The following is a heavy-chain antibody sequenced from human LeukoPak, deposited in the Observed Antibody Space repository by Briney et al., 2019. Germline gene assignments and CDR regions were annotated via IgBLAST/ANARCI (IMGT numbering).Heavy chain of an antibody. CDR3: AKEERRKYDH. D-gene: IGHD1-1*01. CDR2: IWYDGRDK. J-gene: IGHJ4*02. V-gene: IGHV3-33*06. Sequence: GGSLRLSCAASGFTFSRYGMHWVRQAPGKGLEWVAVIWYDGRDKFYADSVKGRFTISRDNSKNTLSLQMNNLRVEDTAVYYCAKEERRKYDHWGPGTLVTVSS. CDR1: GFTFSRYG.